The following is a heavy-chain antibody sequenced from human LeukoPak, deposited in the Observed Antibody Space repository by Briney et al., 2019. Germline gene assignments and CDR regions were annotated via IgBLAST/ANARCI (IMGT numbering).Heavy chain of an antibody. D-gene: IGHD1-1*01. J-gene: IGHJ4*02. CDR1: GFAFSSHA. CDR3: AKHNIDY. CDR2: ISGSAEKT. V-gene: IGHV3-23*01. Sequence: GGSLRLSCAASGFAFSSHAMTWVRQAPGKGLEWVSSISGSAEKTYYADSVKGRFTISRDNSKNTLYLQMNSLRAEDTAVYYCAKHNIDYWGQGTLVTVSS.